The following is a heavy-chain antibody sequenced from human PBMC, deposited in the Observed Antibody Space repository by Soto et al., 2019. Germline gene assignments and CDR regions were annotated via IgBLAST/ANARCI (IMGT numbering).Heavy chain of an antibody. CDR1: GFTFGTYA. D-gene: IGHD6-19*01. J-gene: IGHJ4*02. Sequence: GSLRLSCAASGFTFGTYAMNWVRQAPGKGLEWVSSTPGSGGSAYYADSVRGRFTISRDNSKNTVYLQLDSLRPEDSAIYYCAKGGSSGWFYFDFWGQGTQVTVS. CDR3: AKGGSSGWFYFDF. CDR2: TPGSGGSA. V-gene: IGHV3-23*01.